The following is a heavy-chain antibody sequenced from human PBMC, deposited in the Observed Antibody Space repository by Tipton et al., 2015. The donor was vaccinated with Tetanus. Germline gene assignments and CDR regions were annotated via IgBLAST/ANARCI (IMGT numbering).Heavy chain of an antibody. D-gene: IGHD6-6*01. CDR3: ARGRGSSGRLGYFDY. J-gene: IGHJ4*02. CDR1: GGSFSGYY. CDR2: IYYSGST. V-gene: IGHV4-59*01. Sequence: TLSLTCAVYGGSFSGYYWSWIRQPPGKGLEWIGYIYYSGSTNYNPSLKSRVTISVDTSKNQFSLKLSSVTAADTAVYYCARGRGSSGRLGYFDYWGQGTLVTVSS.